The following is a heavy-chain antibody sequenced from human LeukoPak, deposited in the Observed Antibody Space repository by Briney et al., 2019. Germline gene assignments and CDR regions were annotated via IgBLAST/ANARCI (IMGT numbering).Heavy chain of an antibody. CDR1: GGSISSYY. CDR3: ARGAAQGPWWSPFDY. J-gene: IGHJ4*02. V-gene: IGHV4-4*07. CDR2: IYTSGST. D-gene: IGHD2-15*01. Sequence: SETLSLTCTVSGGSISSYYWSWIRQPAGKGLEWIGRIYTSGSTNYNPSLKSRVTISVDTSKNQFSLKLSSVTAADTAVYYCARGAAQGPWWSPFDYWGQGTLVTVSS.